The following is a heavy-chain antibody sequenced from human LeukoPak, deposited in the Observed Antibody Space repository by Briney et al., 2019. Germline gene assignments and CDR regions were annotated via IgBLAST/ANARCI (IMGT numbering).Heavy chain of an antibody. CDR1: GYTFTNYG. V-gene: IGHV1-18*01. D-gene: IGHD3-22*01. J-gene: IGHJ1*01. Sequence: ASVKVSCKASGYTFTNYGICWVRQAPGQGLEWMGWISAYTGNTNYAQKLQGRVTMSTDTSTSTAYMELRSLRSDDTAVYYWSRDYYDSSGYAEYFQHWGQGSLVTVSS. CDR2: ISAYTGNT. CDR3: SRDYYDSSGYAEYFQH.